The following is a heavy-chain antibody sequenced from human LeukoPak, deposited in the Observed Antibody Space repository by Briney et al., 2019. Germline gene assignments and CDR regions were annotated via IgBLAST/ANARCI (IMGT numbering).Heavy chain of an antibody. CDR1: GYTFTSYA. J-gene: IGHJ4*02. V-gene: IGHV1-3*01. Sequence: ASVKVSCKASGYTFTSYAMHWVRQAPGQRLEWMGWINAGNGNTKYSQKFQGRVTITRDTSTSTAYMELRSLRSDDTAVYYCARDSCRSDSTCLDYWGQGTLVTVSS. D-gene: IGHD3-16*02. CDR2: INAGNGNT. CDR3: ARDSCRSDSTCLDY.